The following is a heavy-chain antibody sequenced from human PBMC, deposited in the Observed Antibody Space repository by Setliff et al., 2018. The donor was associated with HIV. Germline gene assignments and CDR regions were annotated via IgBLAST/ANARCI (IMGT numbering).Heavy chain of an antibody. V-gene: IGHV4-39*01. CDR3: AGHPTYGDYVRFDY. CDR2: IYYSGST. CDR1: GGSISSSSYY. Sequence: SETLSLTCTVSGGSISSSSYYWGWIRQPPGKGLEWIGSIYYSGSTYYNPSLKSRVTISVDTSKNQFSLKLSSVTAADTAVYYCAGHPTYGDYVRFDYWGQGTLVTVSS. D-gene: IGHD4-17*01. J-gene: IGHJ4*02.